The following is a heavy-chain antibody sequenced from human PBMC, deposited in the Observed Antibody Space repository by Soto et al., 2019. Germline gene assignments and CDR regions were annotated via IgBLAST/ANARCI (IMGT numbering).Heavy chain of an antibody. CDR2: IAYDGSNK. J-gene: IGHJ5*02. V-gene: IGHV3-30*03. D-gene: IGHD1-26*01. CDR1: GFTFSSYG. CDR3: AREGGNLNWLDP. Sequence: GGSLRLSCVASGFTFSSYGMHWVRQAPGKGLEWVAVIAYDGSNKYYADSVKGRFTISRDNSKNTLFLQMNSLRAEDTAVYYCAREGGNLNWLDPWGQGTLVTVSS.